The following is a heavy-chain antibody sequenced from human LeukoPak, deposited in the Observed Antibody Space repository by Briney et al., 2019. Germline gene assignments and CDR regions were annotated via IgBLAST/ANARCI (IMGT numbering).Heavy chain of an antibody. CDR2: IIPSSGGT. D-gene: IGHD5-18*01. J-gene: IGHJ4*02. Sequence: ASVKVSCKASGYTFTDYYVHWVRQAPGQGLEWMGWIIPSSGGTNYAQKFQGRVTMTRDTSISTAYMDLTSLTSDDTAVYYCATPFTRYGYWGQGTLVTVSS. CDR3: ATPFTRYGY. V-gene: IGHV1-2*02. CDR1: GYTFTDYY.